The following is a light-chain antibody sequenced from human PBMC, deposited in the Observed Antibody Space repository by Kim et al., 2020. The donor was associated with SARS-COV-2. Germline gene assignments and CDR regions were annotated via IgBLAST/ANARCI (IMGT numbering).Light chain of an antibody. V-gene: IGKV4-1*01. CDR1: KSVLYRNKNKNY. J-gene: IGKJ4*01. CDR2: GAS. Sequence: DTNKCKSRKSVLYRNKNKNYVAWNQQKPGQPPKRRIYGASTRESGVPDRVSGRGSGTDFTHTISRRQAEDVAVYYCQQYYTTPLSLGGGNKVDIK. CDR3: QQYYTTPLS.